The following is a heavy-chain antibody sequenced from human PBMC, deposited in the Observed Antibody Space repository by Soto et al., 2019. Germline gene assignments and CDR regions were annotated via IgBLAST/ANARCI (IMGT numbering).Heavy chain of an antibody. Sequence: QVQLVQSGAEVKKPGASVKVSCKASGYTFTSYGISWVRQAPGQGLEWMGWISAYNGNTNYAQKLQGRVTMITDTSTSTAYMELRSLRADDTAVYYCARQITMVRGVKKYYFDYWGQGTLVTVSS. CDR2: ISAYNGNT. V-gene: IGHV1-18*04. CDR3: ARQITMVRGVKKYYFDY. D-gene: IGHD3-10*01. CDR1: GYTFTSYG. J-gene: IGHJ4*02.